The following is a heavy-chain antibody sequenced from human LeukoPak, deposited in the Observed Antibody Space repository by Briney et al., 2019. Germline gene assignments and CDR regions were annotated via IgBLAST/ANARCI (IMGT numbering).Heavy chain of an antibody. CDR3: AREMKIGRFDAFDV. J-gene: IGHJ3*01. CDR1: GYILSVYY. V-gene: IGHV1-2*06. D-gene: IGHD3-22*01. Sequence: GASVKVSCKASGYILSVYYLHWVRQAPGQGLEWMGRINLISGGTNYAQKLQGRVTLTGDTSISIAYMELSRLTSDDTAVYYCAREMKIGRFDAFDVWGQGTVVTVSS. CDR2: INLISGGT.